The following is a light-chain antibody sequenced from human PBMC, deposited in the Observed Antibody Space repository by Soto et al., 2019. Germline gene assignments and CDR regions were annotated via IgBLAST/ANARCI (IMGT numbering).Light chain of an antibody. CDR1: SSDVGGYNY. CDR2: DVS. J-gene: IGLJ3*02. V-gene: IGLV2-14*01. CDR3: SSYTSSSRV. Sequence: QSVLTQPASASGSPGQSITISCTGTSSDVGGYNYVSWYQQHPGKAPKLMIYDVSNRPSGVSNRFSGSKSGNTASLTISGLQAEDEADYYCSSYTSSSRVFGGGTKLTVL.